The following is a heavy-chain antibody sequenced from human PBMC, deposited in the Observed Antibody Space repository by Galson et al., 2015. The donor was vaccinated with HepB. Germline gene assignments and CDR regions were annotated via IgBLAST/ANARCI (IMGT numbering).Heavy chain of an antibody. J-gene: IGHJ6*03. Sequence: SLRLSCAASGFTFSSYSMNWVRQAPGKGLEWVGRIKSKTDGGTTDYAAPVKGRFTISRDDSKNTLYLQMNSLKTEDTAVYYCTTVGWLHLSDYYYYYMDVWGKGTTVTVSS. V-gene: IGHV3-15*01. D-gene: IGHD5-18*01. CDR1: GFTFSSYS. CDR3: TTVGWLHLSDYYYYYMDV. CDR2: IKSKTDGGTT.